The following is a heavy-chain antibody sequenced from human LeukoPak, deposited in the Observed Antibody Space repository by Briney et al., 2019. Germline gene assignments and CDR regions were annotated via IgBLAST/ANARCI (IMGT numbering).Heavy chain of an antibody. CDR2: ISSSSSYI. V-gene: IGHV3-21*01. CDR1: GFTFSSYS. CDR3: ARAPYDSSGYVAY. J-gene: IGHJ4*02. Sequence: GGSLRLSCAASGFTFSSYSMNWVRQAPGKGLEWVSSISSSSSYIYYADSVKGRFTISRDNAKNSLYLQMNSLRAEDTAVYYCARAPYDSSGYVAYWGQGTLVTVSP. D-gene: IGHD3-22*01.